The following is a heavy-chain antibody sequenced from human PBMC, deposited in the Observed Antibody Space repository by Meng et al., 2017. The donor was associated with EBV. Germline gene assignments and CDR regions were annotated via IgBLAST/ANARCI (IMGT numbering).Heavy chain of an antibody. CDR2: VETKTSKYAT. V-gene: IGHV3-73*01. D-gene: IGHD3-16*01. Sequence: EVHLVESGGGLVQPGGSLKLSCGAPGFIFRDSAMHWVRQASGKGLEWVGRVETKTSKYATAYAASVKGRFSVSRDDSKNMVFLEMNSLKTEDTARYYCWGDLNYGSYWGQGTLVTVSS. J-gene: IGHJ4*02. CDR3: WGDLNYGSY. CDR1: GFIFRDSA.